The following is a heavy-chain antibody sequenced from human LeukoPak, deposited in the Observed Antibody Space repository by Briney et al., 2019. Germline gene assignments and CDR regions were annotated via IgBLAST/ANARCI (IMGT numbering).Heavy chain of an antibody. Sequence: RAGGSLRLSCAASGFTFSSYAMNWVRQAPGKGLEWVSVIYSGGTTYYADSVKGRFTNSRDNSNNTLYLQMNSLRAEDTAVYYCARAPPEKCSGGSCYSLDYWGQGTLVTVSS. CDR2: IYSGGTT. CDR1: GFTFSSYA. CDR3: ARAPPEKCSGGSCYSLDY. D-gene: IGHD2-15*01. J-gene: IGHJ4*02. V-gene: IGHV3-53*01.